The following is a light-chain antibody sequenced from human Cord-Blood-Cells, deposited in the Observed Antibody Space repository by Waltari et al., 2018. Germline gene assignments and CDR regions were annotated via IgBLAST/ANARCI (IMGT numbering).Light chain of an antibody. V-gene: IGLV2-23*01. CDR3: CSYAGSSTVV. J-gene: IGLJ2*01. CDR2: EGS. CDR1: SSDVGSYNL. Sequence: QSALTPPASVSGSPGQTSTLSCPGTSSDVGSYNLVSWYQQHPGKAPKLMIYEGSKRPSGVSNRFSGSKSGNTASLTISGLQAEDEADYYCCSYAGSSTVVFGGGTKLTVL.